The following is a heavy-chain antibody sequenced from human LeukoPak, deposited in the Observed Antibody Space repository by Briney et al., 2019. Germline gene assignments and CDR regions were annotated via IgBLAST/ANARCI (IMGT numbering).Heavy chain of an antibody. D-gene: IGHD3-22*01. V-gene: IGHV1-2*02. CDR1: GYTFTGYY. J-gene: IGHJ5*02. CDR2: INPNSGGT. Sequence: ASVKVSCKASGYTFTGYYMHWVRQAPGQGLEWMGWINPNSGGTNYAQKFQGRVTMTRDTSISTAYMELRRLRSDDTAVYYCAREGGITMIVVALSEGWFDPWGQGTLVTVSS. CDR3: AREGGITMIVVALSEGWFDP.